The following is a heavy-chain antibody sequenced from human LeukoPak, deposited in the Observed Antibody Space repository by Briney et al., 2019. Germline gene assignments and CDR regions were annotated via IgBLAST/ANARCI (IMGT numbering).Heavy chain of an antibody. V-gene: IGHV1-18*04. D-gene: IGHD3-9*01. CDR1: GYTFTSYG. J-gene: IGHJ4*02. CDR2: ISAYNGNS. Sequence: ASVKVSCKASGYTFTSYGISWVRQAPGQGLEWMGWISAYNGNSNYAQKLQGRVTMTTDTSTSTAYMELRSLRSDDTAVYYCASSRRTGDYDILTGPLDYWGQGTLVTVSS. CDR3: ASSRRTGDYDILTGPLDY.